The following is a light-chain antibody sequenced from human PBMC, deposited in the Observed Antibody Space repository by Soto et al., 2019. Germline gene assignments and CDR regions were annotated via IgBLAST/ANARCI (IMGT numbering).Light chain of an antibody. CDR3: QQRSNWPPGYT. CDR1: QSVRSY. V-gene: IGKV3-11*01. J-gene: IGKJ2*01. CDR2: DAS. Sequence: EIVLTQSPATLSLSPGERATLSCRASQSVRSYLAWYQQKPGQAPRLLIYDASSRATGIPARFSGSGSGTDFTLTISSLEPEDFAVYYCQQRSNWPPGYTFGLGTKLEIK.